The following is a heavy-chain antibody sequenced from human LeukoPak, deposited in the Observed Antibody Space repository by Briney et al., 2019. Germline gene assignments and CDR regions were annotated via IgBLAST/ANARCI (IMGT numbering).Heavy chain of an antibody. J-gene: IGHJ4*02. CDR3: AKIVKSGSFSIDY. CDR2: IWYDGSNK. D-gene: IGHD5-12*01. CDR1: GFTFSSFG. Sequence: GRSLRLSCAASGFTFSSFGMHWVRQAPGKGLEWVAVIWYDGSNKYYADSVKGRFTISRDNSKNTLYLQMNSLRAEDTAVYYCAKIVKSGSFSIDYWGQGTLVTVSS. V-gene: IGHV3-33*06.